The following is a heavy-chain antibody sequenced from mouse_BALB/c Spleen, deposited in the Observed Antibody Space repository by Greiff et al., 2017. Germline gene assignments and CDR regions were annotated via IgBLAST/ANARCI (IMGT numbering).Heavy chain of an antibody. CDR3: ARDGNWDAMDY. J-gene: IGHJ4*01. Sequence: VQGVESGPGLVAPSQSLSITCTVSGFSLTSYGVHWVRQPPGKGLEWLGVIWAGGSTNYNSALMSRLSISKDNSKSQVFLKMNSLQTDDTAMYYCARDGNWDAMDYWGQGTSVTVSS. D-gene: IGHD4-1*01. V-gene: IGHV2-9*02. CDR2: IWAGGST. CDR1: GFSLTSYG.